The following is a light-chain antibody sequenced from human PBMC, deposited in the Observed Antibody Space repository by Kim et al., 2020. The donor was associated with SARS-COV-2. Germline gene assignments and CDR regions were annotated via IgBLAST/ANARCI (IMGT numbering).Light chain of an antibody. Sequence: LSPRANASPSCRAGQSILTFLAWYQQRLGQAPKLLIYDTSKRAAGVPARFSARGSGTDFTLTISSLEPDDFATYYCQQRYSWPRTFGQGTKVDIK. CDR2: DTS. J-gene: IGKJ1*01. V-gene: IGKV3-11*01. CDR3: QQRYSWPRT. CDR1: QSILTF.